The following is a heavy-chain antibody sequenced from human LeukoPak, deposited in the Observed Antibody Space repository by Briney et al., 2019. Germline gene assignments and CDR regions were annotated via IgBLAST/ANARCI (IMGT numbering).Heavy chain of an antibody. Sequence: SETLTLTCTISGGSVSDYYWSWIRQSPGKGLEWIGYIYYTGSTTYNPSLKSRATMSADTSKNQFSLNLNSVTAADTAVYYCAKSNGYGLIDIWGQGTMVTVSS. D-gene: IGHD3-22*01. CDR1: GGSVSDYY. CDR2: IYYTGST. V-gene: IGHV4-59*02. J-gene: IGHJ3*02. CDR3: AKSNGYGLIDI.